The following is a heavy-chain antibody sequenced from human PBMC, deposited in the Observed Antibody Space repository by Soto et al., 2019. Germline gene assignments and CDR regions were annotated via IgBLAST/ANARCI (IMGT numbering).Heavy chain of an antibody. J-gene: IGHJ4*02. D-gene: IGHD6-19*01. V-gene: IGHV1-58*01. CDR3: AADPHSSGWYSL. Sequence: GASVKVSCKASGFTFTSSAVQWVRQARGQRLEWIGWIVGGSCNTNYAQKFQERVTITRDMSTSTAYMELSSLRSEDTAVYYCAADPHSSGWYSLWGQGTMVTVSS. CDR2: IVGGSCNT. CDR1: GFTFTSSA.